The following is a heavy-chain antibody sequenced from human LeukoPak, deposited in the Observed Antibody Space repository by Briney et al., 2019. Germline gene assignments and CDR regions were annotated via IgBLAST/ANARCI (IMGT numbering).Heavy chain of an antibody. CDR3: AKDSGGTYFYYYYYMDV. CDR1: GFTFSTYA. J-gene: IGHJ6*03. Sequence: PGGSLRLSCAASGFTFSTYAMSWVRQAPGKGLEWVSATSAGGTTIYYADSVKGRFTISRDNSKNTLYLQINSLRAEDTAVYYSAKDSGGTYFYYYYYMDVWGKGTTVTVSS. D-gene: IGHD1-26*01. V-gene: IGHV3-23*01. CDR2: TSAGGTTI.